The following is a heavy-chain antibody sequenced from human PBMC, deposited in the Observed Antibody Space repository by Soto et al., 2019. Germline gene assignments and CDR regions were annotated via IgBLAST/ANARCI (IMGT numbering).Heavy chain of an antibody. D-gene: IGHD6-19*01. V-gene: IGHV4-4*02. CDR3: ATNGWYCVEY. Sequence: QVQLQESGPGLVKPSETLSLTCAVSGGSISGDKWWSWVRQPPGKGLEWIGEIHHSRGTNYNPSRKSRVTISVDKCKNQFSLNLNSVTAADTGVYYCATNGWYCVEYWGQGMLVTVSS. CDR2: IHHSRGT. J-gene: IGHJ4*02. CDR1: GGSISGDKW.